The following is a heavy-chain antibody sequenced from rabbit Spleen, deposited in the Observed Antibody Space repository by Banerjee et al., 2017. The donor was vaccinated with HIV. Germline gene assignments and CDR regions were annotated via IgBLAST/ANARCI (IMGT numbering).Heavy chain of an antibody. CDR1: GFSFSSSDY. CDR3: ARDLVAVIGWNFNL. D-gene: IGHD1-1*01. Sequence: QEQLVESGGGLVKPEGSLKLSCTASGFSFSSSDYICWVRQAPGKGLEWISCIAGSSSGFTYSATWAKGRFTISKTSSTTVTLQMTSLTVADTATYFCARDLVAVIGWNFNLWGQGTLVTVS. CDR2: IAGSSSGFT. V-gene: IGHV1S45*01. J-gene: IGHJ4*01.